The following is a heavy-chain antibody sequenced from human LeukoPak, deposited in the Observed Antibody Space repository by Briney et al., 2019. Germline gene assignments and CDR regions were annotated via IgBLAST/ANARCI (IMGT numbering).Heavy chain of an antibody. D-gene: IGHD3-9*01. CDR3: ARVKYYDILTGYVYYYYGMDV. Sequence: ASVKVSCKASGYTFTGYYMHWVRQAPGQGLEWMGWINPNSGGTNYAQKFQGRVTMTRDTSISTAYMELSRLRSDDTAVYYCARVKYYDILTGYVYYYYGMDVWGQGTLVTVSS. CDR2: INPNSGGT. CDR1: GYTFTGYY. J-gene: IGHJ6*02. V-gene: IGHV1-2*02.